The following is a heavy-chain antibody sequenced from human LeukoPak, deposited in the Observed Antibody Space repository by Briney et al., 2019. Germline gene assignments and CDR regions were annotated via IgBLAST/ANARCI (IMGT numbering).Heavy chain of an antibody. CDR2: IYTSGST. V-gene: IGHV4-61*02. Sequence: SETLSLTCTVSGGSISSGIYYWSWIRQPAGKGLEWIGRIYTSGSTNYNPSLKSRVTISVDTSKNQFSLKLSSVTAADTAVYYCARAEYYYDSSGYYGGPAALDYWGQGTLVTVSS. CDR3: ARAEYYYDSSGYYGGPAALDY. J-gene: IGHJ4*02. D-gene: IGHD3-22*01. CDR1: GGSISSGIYY.